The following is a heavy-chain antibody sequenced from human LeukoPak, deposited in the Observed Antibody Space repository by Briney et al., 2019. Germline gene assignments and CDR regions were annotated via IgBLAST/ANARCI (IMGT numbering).Heavy chain of an antibody. J-gene: IGHJ4*02. CDR1: GFTFADYA. Sequence: GGSLRLSCTASGFTFADYALSWFRQAPGKGLEWVSAISGSGGSTYYADSVKGRFTISRDNSKNTLYLQMNSLRAEDTAVYYCAKDSASLWFGELIFFDYWGQGTLVTVSS. CDR2: ISGSGGST. V-gene: IGHV3-23*01. D-gene: IGHD3-10*01. CDR3: AKDSASLWFGELIFFDY.